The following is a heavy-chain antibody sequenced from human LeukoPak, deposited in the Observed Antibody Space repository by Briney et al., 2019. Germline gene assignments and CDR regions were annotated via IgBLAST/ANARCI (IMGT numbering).Heavy chain of an antibody. CDR1: GFTVSSNY. CDR3: ARPSEDYYDSSGLDY. CDR2: IYSGGST. J-gene: IGHJ4*02. D-gene: IGHD3-22*01. V-gene: IGHV3-53*01. Sequence: GGSLRLSCAASGFTVSSNYMSWVRQAPGKGLEWVSVIYSGGSTHYADSVKGRFTISRDNSKNTLYLQMNSLRAEDTAVYYCARPSEDYYDSSGLDYWGQGTLVTVSS.